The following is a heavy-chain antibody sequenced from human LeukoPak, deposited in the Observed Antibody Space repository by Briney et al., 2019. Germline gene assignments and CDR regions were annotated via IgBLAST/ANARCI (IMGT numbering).Heavy chain of an antibody. CDR3: ARGAIVGATDY. J-gene: IGHJ4*02. Sequence: ASVKVSCKASGGTFSSYAISWVRQAPGQGLEWMGGLIPIFGTANYAQKFQGRVTITADKSTSTAYMELSSLRSEDTAVYYCARGAIVGATDYWGQGTLVTVSS. D-gene: IGHD1-26*01. V-gene: IGHV1-69*06. CDR1: GGTFSSYA. CDR2: LIPIFGTA.